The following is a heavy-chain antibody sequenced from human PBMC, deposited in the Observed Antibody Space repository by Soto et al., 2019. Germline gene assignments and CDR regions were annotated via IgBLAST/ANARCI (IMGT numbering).Heavy chain of an antibody. CDR1: GFTFKDFA. CDR3: AKDAVPYNGEWDWFEL. D-gene: IGHD3-10*01. Sequence: EVELLESGGGLVQPGGSLRLSCAASGFTFKDFAMTWVRQAPGKGMEWISALGGLGSTAHYADSVKGRFTVSRDDSKRSLYLQMSGLRVDATALYYCAKDAVPYNGEWDWFELWGRGTLVTGSS. CDR2: LGGLGSTA. J-gene: IGHJ5*02. V-gene: IGHV3-23*01.